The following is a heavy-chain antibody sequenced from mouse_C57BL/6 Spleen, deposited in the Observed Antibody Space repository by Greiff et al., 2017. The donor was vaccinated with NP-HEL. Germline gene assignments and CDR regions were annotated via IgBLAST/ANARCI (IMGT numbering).Heavy chain of an antibody. J-gene: IGHJ3*01. CDR2: IDPNSGGT. V-gene: IGHV1-72*01. CDR1: GYTFTSYW. Sequence: QVQLKQPGAELVKPGASVKLSCKASGYTFTSYWMHWVKQRPGRGLEWIGWIDPNSGGTKYNEKFKSKATLTVDKPSSTAYMQLSSLTSEDSAVYYCARSVDGYYSFAYWGQGTLVTVSA. CDR3: ARSVDGYYSFAY. D-gene: IGHD2-3*01.